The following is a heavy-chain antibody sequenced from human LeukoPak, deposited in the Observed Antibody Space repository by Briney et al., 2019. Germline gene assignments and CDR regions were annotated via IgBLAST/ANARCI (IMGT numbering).Heavy chain of an antibody. CDR3: AKGQQLVEYYYYGMDV. CDR2: ISGSGGST. D-gene: IGHD6-13*01. CDR1: GFTFSNYA. V-gene: IGHV3-23*01. Sequence: GGSLRLSCVASGFTFSNYAMSWVRQAPGKGLEWVSAISGSGGSTYYADSVKGRFTISRDNSKNTLYLQMNSLRAEDTAVYYCAKGQQLVEYYYYGMDVWGQGTTVTVSS. J-gene: IGHJ6*02.